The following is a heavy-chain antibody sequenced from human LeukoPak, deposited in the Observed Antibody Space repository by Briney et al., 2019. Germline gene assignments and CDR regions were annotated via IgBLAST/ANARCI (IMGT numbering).Heavy chain of an antibody. CDR3: ASGFGELLSS. CDR2: ISYGGSNK. Sequence: GGSLRLSCAASGFTFSSYAMHWVRQAPGKGLEWVAVISYGGSNKYYADSVKGRFTISRDNSKNTLYLQMNSLRAEDTAVYYCASGFGELLSSWGQGTLVTVSS. CDR1: GFTFSSYA. J-gene: IGHJ4*02. V-gene: IGHV3-30*04. D-gene: IGHD3-10*01.